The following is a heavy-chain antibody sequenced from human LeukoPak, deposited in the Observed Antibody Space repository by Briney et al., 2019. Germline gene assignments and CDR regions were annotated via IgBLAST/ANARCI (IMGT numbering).Heavy chain of an antibody. V-gene: IGHV1-2*02. CDR1: GYTFTSYD. Sequence: ASVKVSFKSSGYTFTSYDIDWVRQATGQGLQWMGWMNSNSGDTIYAQKFQGRVTMTRDTSISTAYMELSRLRSDDTAVYYCAREPKNYYYMDVWGKGTTVTVSS. CDR2: MNSNSGDT. J-gene: IGHJ6*03. CDR3: AREPKNYYYMDV.